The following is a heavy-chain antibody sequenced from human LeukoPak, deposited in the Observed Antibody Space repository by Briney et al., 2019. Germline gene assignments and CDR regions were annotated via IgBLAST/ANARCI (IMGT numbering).Heavy chain of an antibody. D-gene: IGHD2-2*01. J-gene: IGHJ4*02. Sequence: GGSLRLSCAASGFTFSSYSMNWVRQAPGKGLEWVSYISSSSSTMYYADSVKGRFTISRDNAKNSLYLQMNSLRDEDTAVYYCARSDCSSTSCYFSFDYWGQGTLVTVSS. CDR1: GFTFSSYS. CDR2: ISSSSSTM. V-gene: IGHV3-48*02. CDR3: ARSDCSSTSCYFSFDY.